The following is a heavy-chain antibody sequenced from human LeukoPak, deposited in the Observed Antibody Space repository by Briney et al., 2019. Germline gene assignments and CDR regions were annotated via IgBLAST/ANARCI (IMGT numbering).Heavy chain of an antibody. CDR1: GFSVTTYA. J-gene: IGHJ4*02. D-gene: IGHD3-10*01. CDR3: ARDGDTAIRGVNFDY. Sequence: PGGSLRLSCVASGFSVTTYAVHWVRQAPGRGLEWVAVMSYDGRDKYYADSVKGRFTISRDNSKNTLFLEMSSLRPEDTAIYYCARDGDTAIRGVNFDYWGRGTLVTVSS. V-gene: IGHV3-30*15. CDR2: MSYDGRDK.